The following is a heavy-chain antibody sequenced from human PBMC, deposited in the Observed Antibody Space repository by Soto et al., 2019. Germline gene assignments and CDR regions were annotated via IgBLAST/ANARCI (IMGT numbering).Heavy chain of an antibody. D-gene: IGHD2-2*01. CDR1: GGTFSSYA. Sequence: ASVKVSCKASGGTFSSYAISWVRQAPGQGLEWMGGIIPIFGTANYAQKFQGRVTITADESTSTAYMELSSLRSEDTAVYYCANPRPAPSTFHYPGQGTLLTASS. J-gene: IGHJ4*02. CDR2: IIPIFGTA. V-gene: IGHV1-69*13. CDR3: ANPRPAPSTFHY.